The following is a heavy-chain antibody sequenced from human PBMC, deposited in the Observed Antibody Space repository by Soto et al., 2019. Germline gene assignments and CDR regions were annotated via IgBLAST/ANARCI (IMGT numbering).Heavy chain of an antibody. CDR1: GFTFSSYA. J-gene: IGHJ5*02. D-gene: IGHD3-3*01. CDR2: ISGSGGST. CDR3: AKNYDFLPAIPS. Sequence: GGSLRLSCAASGFTFSSYAMSWVRQAPGKGLEWVSAISGSGGSTYYADSVKGRFTISRDNSKNTLYLQMNSLRPEDTALYYCAKNYDFLPAIPSWGQGPLVTVSS. V-gene: IGHV3-23*01.